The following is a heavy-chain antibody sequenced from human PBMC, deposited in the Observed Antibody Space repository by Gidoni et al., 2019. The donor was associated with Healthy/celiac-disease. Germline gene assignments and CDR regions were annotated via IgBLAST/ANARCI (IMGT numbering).Heavy chain of an antibody. CDR1: GFTFSSYG. CDR3: AKDMDLDY. CDR2: ISYDGSNK. V-gene: IGHV3-30*18. D-gene: IGHD2-2*03. J-gene: IGHJ4*02. Sequence: QVQLVESGGGVVQPGRSLRLSCEASGFTFSSYGMHWVRQAPGKGLEWVAVISYDGSNKYYADSVKGRFTISRDNSKNTLYLQMNSLRAEDTAVYYCAKDMDLDYWGQGTLVTVSS.